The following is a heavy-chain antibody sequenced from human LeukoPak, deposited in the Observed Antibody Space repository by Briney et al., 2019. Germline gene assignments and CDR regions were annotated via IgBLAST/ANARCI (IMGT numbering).Heavy chain of an antibody. CDR3: AKDYYDSLNGDY. CDR2: ISRSSSGT. V-gene: IGHV3-23*01. Sequence: GGSLRLSCAASGLTFSNFPMHWVRQAPGKGLEWLSYISRSSSGTYYADSVKGRFTISRDNSKNTLYLQMNSLRAEDTAVYYCAKDYYDSLNGDYWGQGTLVTVSS. J-gene: IGHJ4*02. CDR1: GLTFSNFP. D-gene: IGHD3-22*01.